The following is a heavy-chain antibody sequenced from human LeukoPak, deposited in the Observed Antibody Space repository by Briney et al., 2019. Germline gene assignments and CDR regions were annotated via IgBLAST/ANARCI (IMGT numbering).Heavy chain of an antibody. CDR1: GFTFSSYG. D-gene: IGHD5-24*01. V-gene: IGHV3-30*18. J-gene: IGHJ5*02. Sequence: PGRSLRLSCAASGFTFSSYGMHWVRQAPGKGLEWVAVISYDGSNKYYADSVKGRFTISRDNSKNTLYLQMNSLRAEDTAVYYCAKDPDGYKPLAWGQGTRVTVSS. CDR2: ISYDGSNK. CDR3: AKDPDGYKPLA.